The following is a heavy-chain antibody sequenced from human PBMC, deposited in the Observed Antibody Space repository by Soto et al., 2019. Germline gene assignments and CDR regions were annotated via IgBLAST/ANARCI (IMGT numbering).Heavy chain of an antibody. J-gene: IGHJ4*02. CDR2: INYSGST. CDR3: ARSLYGDYVKYFDY. D-gene: IGHD4-17*01. V-gene: IGHV4-30-4*01. CDR1: GGSISSGDYY. Sequence: QVQLQESGPGLVKPSQTLSLTCTVSGGSISSGDYYWRWIRQPPGKGLEWIGYINYSGSTYYNPSLKGRVTMSVDPSKNQFSLKLSSVTAADTAVYYCARSLYGDYVKYFDYWGQGTLVTVSS.